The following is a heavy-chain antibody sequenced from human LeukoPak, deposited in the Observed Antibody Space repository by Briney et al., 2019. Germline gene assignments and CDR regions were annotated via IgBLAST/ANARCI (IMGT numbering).Heavy chain of an antibody. V-gene: IGHV1-69*05. J-gene: IGHJ3*02. CDR2: IIPIFGTA. CDR3: ARAWDDSSGYYQNDAFDI. Sequence: SVKVSCKASGGTFSSYAISWVRQASGQGLEWMGGIIPIFGTANYAQKFQGRVTITTDESTSTAYMELSSLRSEDTAVYYCARAWDDSSGYYQNDAFDIWGQGTMVTVSS. D-gene: IGHD3-22*01. CDR1: GGTFSSYA.